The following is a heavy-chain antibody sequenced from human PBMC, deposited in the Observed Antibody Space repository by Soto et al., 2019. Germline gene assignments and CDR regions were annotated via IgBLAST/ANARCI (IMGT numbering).Heavy chain of an antibody. D-gene: IGHD2-2*01. J-gene: IGHJ6*02. Sequence: QVQLVQSGAEVKKPGASVKVSCKASGYTFTGYYMHWVRQAPGQGLEWMGWINPNSGGTNYAQKFQGWVTMTRDTSVSSAYMELSRLRSDDTAVYYCARGQGVRYCSSTCCVVGDYYGMDVWGQGTTVTVSS. CDR3: ARGQGVRYCSSTCCVVGDYYGMDV. CDR1: GYTFTGYY. V-gene: IGHV1-2*04. CDR2: INPNSGGT.